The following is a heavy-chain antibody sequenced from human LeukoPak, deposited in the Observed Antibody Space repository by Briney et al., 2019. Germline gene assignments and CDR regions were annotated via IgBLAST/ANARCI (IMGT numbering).Heavy chain of an antibody. Sequence: SETLSLTCTVSGGSISSYYWSWIRQPAGKGLEWIGRIYTSGSTNYNPSLKSRVTMSVDTSKNQFSLKLSSVTAADTAVYYCARAAAAGLYYYYYMDVWGKGTTVTASS. V-gene: IGHV4-4*07. CDR2: IYTSGST. CDR1: GGSISSYY. CDR3: ARAAAAGLYYYYYMDV. D-gene: IGHD6-13*01. J-gene: IGHJ6*03.